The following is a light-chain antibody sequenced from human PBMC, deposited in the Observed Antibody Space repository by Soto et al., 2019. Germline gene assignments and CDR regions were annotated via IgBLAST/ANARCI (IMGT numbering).Light chain of an antibody. J-gene: IGKJ1*01. CDR1: QSVSSN. V-gene: IGKV3D-15*01. CDR2: GTS. CDR3: QQYNTWPPRWT. Sequence: EIVMTQSPDTLSVSPGERATLSCRASQSVSSNLAWYQRKPGQAPRLLIYGTSIRAPGIPARFGGSGSGTEFTLTISSLQSEDFAVYYCQQYNTWPPRWTFGQGTKVEL.